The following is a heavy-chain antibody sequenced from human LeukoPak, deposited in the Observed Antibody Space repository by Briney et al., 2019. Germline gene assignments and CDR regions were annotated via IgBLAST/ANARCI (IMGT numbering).Heavy chain of an antibody. J-gene: IGHJ5*02. CDR1: GGSISSSSYY. CDR2: IYYSGST. CDR3: ARDLDYGPRNWFDP. Sequence: PSETLSLTCTVSGGSISSSSYYWGWIRQPPGKGLEWIGSIYYSGSTYYNPSLKSRVTVSVDTSKNQFSLKLSSVTAADTAVYYCARDLDYGPRNWFDPWGQGTLVTVSS. V-gene: IGHV4-39*07. D-gene: IGHD4-17*01.